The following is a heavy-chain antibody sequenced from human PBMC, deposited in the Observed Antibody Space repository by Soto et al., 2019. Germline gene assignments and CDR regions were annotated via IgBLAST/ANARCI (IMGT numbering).Heavy chain of an antibody. CDR1: GYTFTSQN. D-gene: IGHD1-26*01. J-gene: IGHJ4*02. Sequence: QVQLVQSGAEVKKPGASVKVSCKASGYTFTSQNMHWVRQAPGQGLEWMGVINPSIGTTTYAQKFQGRVTMTSDTSTSSVYMEVSSLRSEDTAVYYCLSTLGARFDSWGQGTLVTVSS. CDR2: INPSIGTT. V-gene: IGHV1-46*03. CDR3: LSTLGARFDS.